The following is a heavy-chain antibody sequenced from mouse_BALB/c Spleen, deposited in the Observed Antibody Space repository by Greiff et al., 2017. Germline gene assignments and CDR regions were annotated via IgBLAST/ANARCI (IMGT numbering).Heavy chain of an antibody. J-gene: IGHJ3*01. CDR1: GYTFTSYY. D-gene: IGHD2-4*01. V-gene: IGHV1S56*01. Sequence: QVQLQQPGPELVKPGASVRISCKASGYTFTSYYIHWVKQRPGQGLEWIGWIYPGNVNTKYNEKFKGKATLTADKSSSTAYMQLSSLTSEDSAVYFCARGDDYIAYWGQGTLVTVSA. CDR3: ARGDDYIAY. CDR2: IYPGNVNT.